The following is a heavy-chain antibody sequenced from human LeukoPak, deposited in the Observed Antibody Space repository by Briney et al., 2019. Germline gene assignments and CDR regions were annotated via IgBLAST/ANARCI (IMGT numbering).Heavy chain of an antibody. Sequence: SETLSLTCAVYGGSFSGYYWSWIRQPPGKGLEWIGEINHSGSTNYNPSLKSRVTISVDTSKNQFSLKLSPVTAADTAVYYCARGALALYDFWSANDAFDIWGQGTMVTVSS. V-gene: IGHV4-34*01. CDR2: INHSGST. CDR1: GGSFSGYY. CDR3: ARGALALYDFWSANDAFDI. J-gene: IGHJ3*02. D-gene: IGHD3-3*01.